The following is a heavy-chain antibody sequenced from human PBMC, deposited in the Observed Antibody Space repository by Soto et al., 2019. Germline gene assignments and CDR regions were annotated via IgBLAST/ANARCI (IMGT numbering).Heavy chain of an antibody. V-gene: IGHV4-31*03. D-gene: IGHD1-26*01. CDR1: GGSISSGNYY. J-gene: IGHJ6*02. CDR3: ARDGRATNYYDYSMDV. Sequence: QVQLQQSGPGLVKPSQSLSLTCTVTGGSISSGNYYWTWIRQHPGKGLEWIGYIHYSGSTIYNPSLKSRVTISVDTSNKKFSLKLTSVTAADTAVYYCARDGRATNYYDYSMDVWGQGTTVTVSS. CDR2: IHYSGST.